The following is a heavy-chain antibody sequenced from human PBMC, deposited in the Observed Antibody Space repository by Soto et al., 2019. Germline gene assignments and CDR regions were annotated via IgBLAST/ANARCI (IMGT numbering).Heavy chain of an antibody. Sequence: GGSLRLSCAASGFTFSSYWMHWVRQAPGKGLVWVSRINSDGSSTNYADSVKGRFTISRDNAKNTLYLQMNSLRAEDTAVYYCARDLRFSSSWFLIGWSDPWGQGTLVTVSS. V-gene: IGHV3-74*01. CDR2: INSDGSST. CDR3: ARDLRFSSSWFLIGWSDP. CDR1: GFTFSSYW. J-gene: IGHJ5*02. D-gene: IGHD6-13*01.